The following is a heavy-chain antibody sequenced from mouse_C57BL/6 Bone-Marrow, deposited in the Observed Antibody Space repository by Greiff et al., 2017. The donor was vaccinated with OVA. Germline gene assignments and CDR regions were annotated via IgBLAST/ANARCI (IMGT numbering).Heavy chain of an antibody. CDR3: ARVDYGPDY. CDR1: GYSITSGYY. J-gene: IGHJ2*01. CDR2: ISYDGSN. V-gene: IGHV3-6*01. D-gene: IGHD2-4*01. Sequence: EVQLQESGPGLVKPSQSLSLTCSVTGYSITSGYYWNWIRQFPGNKLEWMGYISYDGSNNYNPSLKNRISITRDTSKNQFFLKLNSVTTEDTATYYCARVDYGPDYWGQGTTLTVSS.